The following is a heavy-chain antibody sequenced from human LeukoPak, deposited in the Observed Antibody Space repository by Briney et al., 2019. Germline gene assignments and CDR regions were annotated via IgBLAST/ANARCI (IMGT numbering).Heavy chain of an antibody. CDR3: AREYTSGSYYIDY. V-gene: IGHV3-11*01. CDR2: ISSSSPTM. D-gene: IGHD3-10*01. CDR1: GFTFSDYY. J-gene: IGHJ4*02. Sequence: GGSLRLSCAASGFTFSDYYMSWIRQAPGKGLEWVSYISSSSPTMYYADSVKGRFSISRDNAKNSLYLQMNCLRAEDTAMYYCAREYTSGSYYIDYWGQGTLVTVSS.